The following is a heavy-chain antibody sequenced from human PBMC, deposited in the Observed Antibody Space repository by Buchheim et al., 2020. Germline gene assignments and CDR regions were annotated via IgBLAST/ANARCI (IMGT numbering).Heavy chain of an antibody. CDR2: ISSDGSNK. D-gene: IGHD3-9*01. Sequence: QVQLVESGGGVVQPGRSLRLSCAASGFTFSSYAMHWVRQAPGKGLEWVAVISSDGSNKYYADSVKGRFTISRDNSKNTPYLQMNSLRAEDTAVYYCARVSGGYFDWLYYYYGMDVWGQGTT. CDR3: ARVSGGYFDWLYYYYGMDV. V-gene: IGHV3-30*04. CDR1: GFTFSSYA. J-gene: IGHJ6*02.